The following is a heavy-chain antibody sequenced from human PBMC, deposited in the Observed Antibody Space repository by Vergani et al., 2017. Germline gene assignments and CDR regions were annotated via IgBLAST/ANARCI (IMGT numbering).Heavy chain of an antibody. CDR2: ISSGGST. CDR1: GFTVSSNN. J-gene: IGHJ6*02. D-gene: IGHD3-10*01. CDR3: ATERSGYYYGSGSTYYYGMDV. V-gene: IGHV3-66*01. Sequence: EVQLVESGGGLVQPGGSLRLSGAASGFTVSSNNMSWVRQAPGKGREWVSVISSGGSTYYADAVKGRVTMTEETATDTAYMELSSLRSEDTAVYYCATERSGYYYGSGSTYYYGMDVWGQGTTVTVSS.